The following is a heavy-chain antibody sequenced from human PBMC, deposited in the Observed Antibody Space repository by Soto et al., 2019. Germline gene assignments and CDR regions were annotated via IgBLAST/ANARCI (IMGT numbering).Heavy chain of an antibody. CDR3: ARYHWKFGYDY. D-gene: IGHD1-20*01. CDR1: GFSFSNYG. V-gene: IGHV3-30*03. CDR2: ISYDGDNK. J-gene: IGHJ4*02. Sequence: QEQLLESGGGVVQPGRSLRLSCSASGFSFSNYGMHWVRQAPGKGLEWVSVISYDGDNKHYADSVKGRFTISRDNSNNTGPLPEHTLRHDGTAVYYCARYHWKFGYDYWGQGTLVTVSS.